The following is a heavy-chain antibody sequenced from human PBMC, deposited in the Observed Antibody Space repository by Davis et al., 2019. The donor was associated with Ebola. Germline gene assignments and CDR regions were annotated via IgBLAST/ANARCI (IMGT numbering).Heavy chain of an antibody. D-gene: IGHD3-22*01. CDR1: GFTFSSYS. V-gene: IGHV3-21*04. CDR3: ARSVTMIQPGTWFDP. J-gene: IGHJ5*02. Sequence: GESLKISCAASGFTFSSYSMTWVRQAPGKGLEWVSSISRSSDYIYYAASVKGRFTISRDNAKNSLYLQMNSLRADDTAVYYCARSVTMIQPGTWFDPWGQGTLVTVSS. CDR2: ISRSSDYI.